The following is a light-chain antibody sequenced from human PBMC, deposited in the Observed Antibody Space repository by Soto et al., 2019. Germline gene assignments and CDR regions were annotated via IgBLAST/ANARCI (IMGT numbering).Light chain of an antibody. CDR3: RKFTTAPLT. J-gene: IGKJ5*01. V-gene: IGKV1-27*01. CDR2: SAS. CDR1: QGISVY. Sequence: DIQMTQSPSSLSASVGDRVTITCRASQGISVYLAWYQQKPGKVPKLLIYSASTLHSGVPSRFSGSAAGTDFTLTISSLQPEAVATYFCRKFTTAPLTFGQGTRGEIK.